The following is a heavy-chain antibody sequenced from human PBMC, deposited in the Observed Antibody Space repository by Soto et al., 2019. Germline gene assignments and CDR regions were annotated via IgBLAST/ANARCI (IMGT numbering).Heavy chain of an antibody. CDR1: GGSISSGDYY. CDR2: IYYSGST. V-gene: IGHV4-30-4*01. Sequence: QVQLQESGPGLVKPSQTLSLTCTVSGGSISSGDYYWSWIRQPPGKGLEWIGYIYYSGSTYYNPSLKSRVTRSVDTSKNQFSLKLSSVTAADTAVYYCARDGPLAYCGGDCYSMYYYGMDVW. J-gene: IGHJ6*01. D-gene: IGHD2-21*02. CDR3: ARDGPLAYCGGDCYSMYYYGMDV.